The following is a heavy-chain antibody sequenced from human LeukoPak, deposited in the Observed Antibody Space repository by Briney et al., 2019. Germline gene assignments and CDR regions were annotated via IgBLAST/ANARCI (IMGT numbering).Heavy chain of an antibody. CDR2: ISAYNGNT. Sequence: ASVKVSCKASGYTFTSYGISWVRQAPGQGLEWMGWISAYNGNTNYAQKLQGRVTMTTDTSTSTAYMELRSLRSDDTAAYYCARDDGEVVVAATNFDYWGQGTLVTVSS. D-gene: IGHD2-15*01. CDR1: GYTFTSYG. CDR3: ARDDGEVVVAATNFDY. V-gene: IGHV1-18*01. J-gene: IGHJ4*02.